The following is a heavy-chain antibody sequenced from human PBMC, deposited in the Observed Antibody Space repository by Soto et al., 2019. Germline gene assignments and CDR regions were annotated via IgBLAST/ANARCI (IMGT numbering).Heavy chain of an antibody. CDR2: ISGSGGST. D-gene: IGHD2-2*01. Sequence: EVQLLESGGGLVHPGGSLRLSCSASGFAFNSYAMSWVRQAPGKGLEWVSAISGSGGSTYYADSVKGRFTISRDNSKNTLYLQMNTLRPEDTAVYYCAKDPLGCAVVLPAARIDYWGQGTLVTVSS. J-gene: IGHJ4*02. V-gene: IGHV3-23*01. CDR1: GFAFNSYA. CDR3: AKDPLGCAVVLPAARIDY.